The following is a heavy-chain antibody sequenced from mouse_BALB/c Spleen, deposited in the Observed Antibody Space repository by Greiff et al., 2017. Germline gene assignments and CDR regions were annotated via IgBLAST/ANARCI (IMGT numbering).Heavy chain of an antibody. Sequence: EVQLQESGAELVKPGASVKLSCTASGFNFTDTYMHWVKQRPEQGLEWIGRIYPANGNTKYDPKFQGKATITADTSSNTAYLQLSSLTSEDTAVYYCARGVDYYDGFFDYWGQGTPVTVSA. CDR1: GFNFTDTY. V-gene: IGHV14-3*02. J-gene: IGHJ2*01. CDR2: IYPANGNT. CDR3: ARGVDYYDGFFDY. D-gene: IGHD1-1*01.